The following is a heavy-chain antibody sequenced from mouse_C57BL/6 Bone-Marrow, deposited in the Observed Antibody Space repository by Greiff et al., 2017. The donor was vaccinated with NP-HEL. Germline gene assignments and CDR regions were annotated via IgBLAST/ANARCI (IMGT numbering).Heavy chain of an antibody. CDR2: IYIGNGYT. V-gene: IGHV1-58*01. D-gene: IGHD4-1*01. J-gene: IGHJ1*03. CDR3: ARKGTWERYFDV. Sequence: EVKLVESGAELVRPGSSVKMSCKTSGYTFTSYGINWVKQRPGQGLEWIGYIYIGNGYTEYNKKFKGKATLTSDTSSSTAYMQLSSLTSEDSAIYFCARKGTWERYFDVWGTGTTVTVSS. CDR1: GYTFTSYG.